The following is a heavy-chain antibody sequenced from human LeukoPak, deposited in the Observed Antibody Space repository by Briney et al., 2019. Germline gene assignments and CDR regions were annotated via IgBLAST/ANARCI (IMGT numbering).Heavy chain of an antibody. CDR1: GGSISGDSYY. CDR3: ARHVRIAAAGYYYGMDV. D-gene: IGHD6-13*01. J-gene: IGHJ6*02. Sequence: SETLSLTCTVSGGSISGDSYYWGWIRQPPGKGLEWIGSIYYSGSTYYNPSLKSRVTISVDTSKNQFSLKLSSVTAADTAVYYCARHVRIAAAGYYYGMDVWGQGTTVTVSS. CDR2: IYYSGST. V-gene: IGHV4-39*01.